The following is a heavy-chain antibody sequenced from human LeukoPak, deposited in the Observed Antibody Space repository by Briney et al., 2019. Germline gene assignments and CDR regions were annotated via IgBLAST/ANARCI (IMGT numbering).Heavy chain of an antibody. D-gene: IGHD6-13*01. CDR2: IKQDGSEK. Sequence: GGSLRLSCAASGFTFSSYWVNWVRQAPGKGLEWVANIKQDGSEKYYVDSVKGRFTISRDNAKNSLYLQMNSLRAEDTAVYYCARDGYSSNWYPDYWGQGTLVTVSS. V-gene: IGHV3-7*03. CDR1: GFTFSSYW. J-gene: IGHJ4*02. CDR3: ARDGYSSNWYPDY.